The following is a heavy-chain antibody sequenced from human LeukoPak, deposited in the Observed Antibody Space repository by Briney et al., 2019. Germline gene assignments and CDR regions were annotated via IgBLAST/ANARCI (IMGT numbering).Heavy chain of an antibody. CDR3: ARDRTHRGDYVVDY. D-gene: IGHD4-17*01. CDR2: ISYDGSNK. CDR1: GFTFGSYA. J-gene: IGHJ4*02. Sequence: GRSLRLSCAASGFTFGSYAMHWVRQAPGKGLEWVAVISYDGSNKYYADSVKGRFTISRDNSKNTLYLQMNSLRAEDTAVYYCARDRTHRGDYVVDYWGQGTLVTVSS. V-gene: IGHV3-30-3*01.